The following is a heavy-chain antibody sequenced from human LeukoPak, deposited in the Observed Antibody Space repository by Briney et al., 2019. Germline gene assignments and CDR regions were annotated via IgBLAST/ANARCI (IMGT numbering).Heavy chain of an antibody. Sequence: GGSLRLSCAASGFTFSSYAMSWVRQAPGKGLEWVAAINTPGGSTYYADSVKGRFTISRDNSKNTLYLQMNSLRAEDTALYYCARDKSSGYYYFDYWGQGTLVPVSS. CDR3: ARDKSSGYYYFDY. J-gene: IGHJ4*02. V-gene: IGHV3-23*01. CDR2: INTPGGST. CDR1: GFTFSSYA. D-gene: IGHD3-22*01.